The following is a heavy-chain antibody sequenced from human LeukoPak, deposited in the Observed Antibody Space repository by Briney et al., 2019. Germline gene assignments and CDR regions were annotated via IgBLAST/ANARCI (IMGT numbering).Heavy chain of an antibody. V-gene: IGHV3-21*01. CDR2: ISSSSSYI. Sequence: GGSLRLSCAASEFIFSSYTMNWVRQAPGKGLEWVSSISSSSSYIYFADSVKGRFTISRDNAKNSLYLQMNSLRAEDTAVYYCARGAHGMSGRIVDAFDIWGQGTRVTVSS. CDR3: ARGAHGMSGRIVDAFDI. D-gene: IGHD1-14*01. CDR1: EFIFSSYT. J-gene: IGHJ3*02.